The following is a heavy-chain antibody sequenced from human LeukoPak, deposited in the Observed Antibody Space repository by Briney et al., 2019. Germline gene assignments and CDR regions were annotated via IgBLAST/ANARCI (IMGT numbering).Heavy chain of an antibody. CDR3: ARTPQWGSAFFDP. Sequence: SQTLSLTCTVSGGSISSGGYYWSWIRQPPGKGLEWIGYIYYSGSTYYNPSLKSRVTISLDTSKNQFSLKLSSVTAADTAVYYCARTPQWGSAFFDPWGQGTLVTVSS. CDR2: IYYSGST. V-gene: IGHV4-31*03. J-gene: IGHJ5*02. D-gene: IGHD3-16*01. CDR1: GGSISSGGYY.